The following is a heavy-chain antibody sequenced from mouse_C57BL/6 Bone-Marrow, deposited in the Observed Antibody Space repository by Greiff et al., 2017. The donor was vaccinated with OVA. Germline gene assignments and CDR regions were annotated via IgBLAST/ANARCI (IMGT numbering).Heavy chain of an antibody. V-gene: IGHV1-54*01. Sequence: VKLMESGAELVRPGTSVKVSCKASGYAFTNYLIEWVKQRPGQGLEWIGVINPGSGGTNYNEKFKGKATLSADKSSSPDYMQRSRLTSEDSAVYFCARWGSKKAWCAYWGQGTLVTVSA. D-gene: IGHD2-5*01. CDR3: ARWGSKKAWCAY. J-gene: IGHJ3*01. CDR1: GYAFTNYL. CDR2: INPGSGGT.